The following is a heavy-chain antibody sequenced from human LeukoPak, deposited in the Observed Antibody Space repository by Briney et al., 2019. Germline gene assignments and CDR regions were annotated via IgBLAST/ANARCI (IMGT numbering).Heavy chain of an antibody. Sequence: ASVKVSCKASGGTFSSYAISWVRQAPGQGLEWMGWINPNSGGTNYAQKFQGRVTMTRDTSISTAYMELSRLRSDDTAVYYCARGDYGDSHYGMDVWGQGTTVTVSS. CDR1: GGTFSSYA. CDR3: ARGDYGDSHYGMDV. CDR2: INPNSGGT. J-gene: IGHJ6*02. V-gene: IGHV1-2*02. D-gene: IGHD4-17*01.